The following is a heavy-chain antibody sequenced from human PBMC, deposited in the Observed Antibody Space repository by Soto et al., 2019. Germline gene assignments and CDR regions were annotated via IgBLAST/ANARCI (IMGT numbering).Heavy chain of an antibody. V-gene: IGHV2-5*02. J-gene: IGHJ4*02. CDR1: GFSLSSTRMA. CDR2: IYWDDDK. D-gene: IGHD6-19*01. Sequence: QITLKESGPTLVKPTQTLTLTCTFSGFSLSSTRMAVGWIRQPPGKALGWLALIYWDDDKRYSPFLTSRLTITTDTSKTLVVLTMSNMDPVDTARYYCAHIVVAGLGYYFDYWGQGTLVTVSS. CDR3: AHIVVAGLGYYFDY.